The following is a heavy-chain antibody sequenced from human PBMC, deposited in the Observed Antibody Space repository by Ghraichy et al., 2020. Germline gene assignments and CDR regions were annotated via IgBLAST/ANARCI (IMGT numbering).Heavy chain of an antibody. CDR1: EFSFNNHA. CDR3: AKGPWRPVAGPFDY. CDR2: ITGSSGST. D-gene: IGHD6-19*01. J-gene: IGHJ4*02. Sequence: GGSLRLSCAASEFSFNNHAMSWVRQAPGKGLEWVSSITGSSGSTYYADSVKGRFTISRDNSNNTLFLQMTRLRAEDTALYFCAKGPWRPVAGPFDYWGQGTLVTVSS. V-gene: IGHV3-23*01.